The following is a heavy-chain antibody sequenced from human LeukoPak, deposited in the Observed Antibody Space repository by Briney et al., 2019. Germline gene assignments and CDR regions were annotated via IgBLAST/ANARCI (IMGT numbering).Heavy chain of an antibody. CDR2: VSGRGGST. Sequence: SFPASGINLSCYAMGWVRLAPRNLLGWVSRVSGRGGSTYDADSWKGRFTLSRDKSDNTLQLPMDSLGPDGPAVDYCAKHRRYSYGNYYDLHVWGQGTTVSVSS. V-gene: IGHV3-23*01. J-gene: IGHJ6*02. CDR1: GINLSCYA. D-gene: IGHD5-18*01. CDR3: AKHRRYSYGNYYDLHV.